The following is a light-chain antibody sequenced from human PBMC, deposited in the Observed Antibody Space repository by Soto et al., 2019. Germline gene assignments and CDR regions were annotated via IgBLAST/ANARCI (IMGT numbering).Light chain of an antibody. J-gene: IGLJ2*01. V-gene: IGLV2-8*01. CDR2: EVT. Sequence: QSVLTQPPSASGSPGQSVAISCTGTSSDVGNYNYVSWYQHHPGKAPKLMIYEVTKRPSGVPDRFSVSKSGNTAPLTVSGPPAEDEADYYCTSYAGTNTLIFGGGTKLTVL. CDR3: TSYAGTNTLI. CDR1: SSDVGNYNY.